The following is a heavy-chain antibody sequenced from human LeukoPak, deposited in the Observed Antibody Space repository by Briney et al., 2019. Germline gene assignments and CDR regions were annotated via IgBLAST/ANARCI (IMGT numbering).Heavy chain of an antibody. CDR2: ISRGSSDI. J-gene: IGHJ4*02. CDR3: AREYDSKGRFDW. V-gene: IGHV3-21*01. CDR1: APIFSSHT. Sequence: GGSLRLSCAAPAPIFSSHTINWVRQAPGKGLEWVSSISRGSSDINYADSVKGRFIISRDNAKNSLYLQMNSLRDEDMGFYYCAREYDSKGRFDWWGQGTLVTVSS. D-gene: IGHD3-22*01.